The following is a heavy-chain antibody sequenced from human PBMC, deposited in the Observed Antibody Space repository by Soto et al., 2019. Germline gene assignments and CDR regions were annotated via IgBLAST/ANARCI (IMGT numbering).Heavy chain of an antibody. D-gene: IGHD3-10*01. CDR2: ISAYNGNT. V-gene: IGHV1-18*01. Sequence: VKVSCKASGYTFTSYGISWVRQAPGQGLEWMGWISAYNGNTNYAQKLQGRVTMTTDTSTSTAYMELRSLRSDDTAVYYCARFISVTVKPSAFDIWGQGTMVTVSS. CDR3: ARFISVTVKPSAFDI. CDR1: GYTFTSYG. J-gene: IGHJ3*02.